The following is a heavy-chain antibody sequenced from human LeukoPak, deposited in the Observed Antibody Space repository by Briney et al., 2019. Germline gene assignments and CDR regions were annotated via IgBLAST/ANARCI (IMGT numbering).Heavy chain of an antibody. V-gene: IGHV1-18*01. CDR2: ISAYNGNT. J-gene: IGHJ4*02. CDR1: GYTFTSYG. Sequence: WASVKVSCKASGYTFTSYGISWVRQAPGQGLEWMGWISAYNGNTNYAQKLQGRVTMTTDTSTSTAYMELRSLRSDDTAVYYCARDISYYGSGSYFWYWGQGTLVTVSS. D-gene: IGHD3-10*01. CDR3: ARDISYYGSGSYFWY.